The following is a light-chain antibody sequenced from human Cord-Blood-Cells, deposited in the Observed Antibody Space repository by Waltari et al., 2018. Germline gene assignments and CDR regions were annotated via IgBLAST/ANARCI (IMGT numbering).Light chain of an antibody. CDR2: DVS. CDR1: SSDVGGYNY. V-gene: IGLV2-14*04. J-gene: IGLJ2*01. Sequence: SVSGSPGQSITISCTGTSSDVGGYNYVSWYQQHPGKAPKLMIYDVSNRPSGVSNRFSGSKSGNTASLTISGLQAEDEADYYCSSYTSSNVVFGGGTKLTVL. CDR3: SSYTSSNVV.